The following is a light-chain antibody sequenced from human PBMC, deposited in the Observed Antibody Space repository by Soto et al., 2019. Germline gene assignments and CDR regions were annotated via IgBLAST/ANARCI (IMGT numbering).Light chain of an antibody. CDR1: SSDIGGYNF. CDR2: DVS. V-gene: IGLV2-11*01. J-gene: IGLJ2*01. Sequence: QSALTQPRSVSGSPGQSVTISCTGTSSDIGGYNFVSWYQQHPGKAPKVMSYDVSKRPSGVPDRFSGSKSGNTASLTISGLQADDEADYYCCSYAGSYILVFGGGTKLTAL. CDR3: CSYAGSYILV.